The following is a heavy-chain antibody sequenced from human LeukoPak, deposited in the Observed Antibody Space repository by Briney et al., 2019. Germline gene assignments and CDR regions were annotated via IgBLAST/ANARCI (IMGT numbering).Heavy chain of an antibody. CDR2: IRYDGSNE. V-gene: IGHV3-30*02. Sequence: GGSLRLSCAASGFTFSSYGMHWVRQAPGKGLEWVSFIRYDGSNEYYADSVRGRFTISRDNSKNTLYLQMNSLRAEDTAVYYCARVGDCSGGSCYGLDYWGQGTLVTVSS. J-gene: IGHJ4*02. CDR1: GFTFSSYG. D-gene: IGHD2-15*01. CDR3: ARVGDCSGGSCYGLDY.